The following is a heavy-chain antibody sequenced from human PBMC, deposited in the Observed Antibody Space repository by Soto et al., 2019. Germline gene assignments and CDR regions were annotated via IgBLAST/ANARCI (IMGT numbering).Heavy chain of an antibody. V-gene: IGHV2-5*02. CDR3: ALRQSVVNIDD. D-gene: IGHD3-22*01. CDR1: GFSLSTSGVG. Sequence: SGPTLVNPTQTLTLTCTFSGFSLSTSGVGVGWIRQPPGKALEWLALIYWDDDKRYSPSLKSRLTITEYTSKNQVVLTMTNMVPVDTATYYSALRQSVVNIDDWGQGTLVTVSS. J-gene: IGHJ4*02. CDR2: IYWDDDK.